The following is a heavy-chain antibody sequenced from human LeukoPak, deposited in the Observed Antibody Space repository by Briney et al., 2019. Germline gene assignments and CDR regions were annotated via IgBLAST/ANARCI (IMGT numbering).Heavy chain of an antibody. Sequence: SETLSLTCTVSGGSISSSSYYWGWIRQPPGKGLEWIGRIYTSGSTNYNPSLKSRVTISVDTSKNQFSLKLSSVTAADTAVYYCARGGLRLGELSLSFDYWGQGTLVTVSS. CDR2: IYTSGST. CDR1: GGSISSSSYY. V-gene: IGHV4-39*07. CDR3: ARGGLRLGELSLSFDY. D-gene: IGHD3-16*02. J-gene: IGHJ4*02.